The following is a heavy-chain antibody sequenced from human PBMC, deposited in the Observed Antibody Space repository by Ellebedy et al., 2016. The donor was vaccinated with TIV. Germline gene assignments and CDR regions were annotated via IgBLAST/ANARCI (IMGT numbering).Heavy chain of an antibody. D-gene: IGHD3-16*02. Sequence: AASVKVSCKASGYAFINYYMHWVRQAPGQGLEWMGIINPSRGSTSYSQKFQGRFSMTRDPPTSTVYMELSSLRPDDTAVYYCASATFHDYIWGSFRILDYWGQGTLVTVSS. V-gene: IGHV1-46*01. CDR2: INPSRGST. J-gene: IGHJ4*02. CDR3: ASATFHDYIWGSFRILDY. CDR1: GYAFINYY.